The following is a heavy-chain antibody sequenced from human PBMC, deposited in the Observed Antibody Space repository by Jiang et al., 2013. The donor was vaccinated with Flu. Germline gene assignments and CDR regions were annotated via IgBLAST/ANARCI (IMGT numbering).Heavy chain of an antibody. Sequence: SGSIGYADSVKGRFTISRDNAKNSLYLQMNSLRAEDTALYYCANIANIAAHDAFDIWGQGTMVTVSS. J-gene: IGHJ3*02. D-gene: IGHD6-6*01. V-gene: IGHV3-9*01. CDR2: SGSI. CDR3: ANIANIAAHDAFDI.